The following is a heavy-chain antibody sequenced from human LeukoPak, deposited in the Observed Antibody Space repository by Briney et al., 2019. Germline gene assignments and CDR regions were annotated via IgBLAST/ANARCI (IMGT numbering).Heavy chain of an antibody. CDR1: GYTFSTYG. J-gene: IGHJ5*02. CDR3: ARGGGSPYGSGSYFP. CDR2: ISAYNGNT. Sequence: ASVKVSCKASGYTFSTYGISWVRQAPGQGLEWMGWISAYNGNTNYAQKLQGRVTMTTDTSTSTACMELRSLRSDDTAVYYCARGGGSPYGSGSYFPWGQGTLVTVSS. D-gene: IGHD3-10*01. V-gene: IGHV1-18*01.